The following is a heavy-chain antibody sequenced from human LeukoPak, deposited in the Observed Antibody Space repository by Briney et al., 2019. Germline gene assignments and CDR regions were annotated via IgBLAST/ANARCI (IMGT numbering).Heavy chain of an antibody. D-gene: IGHD2-15*01. CDR1: GFTFSSYA. Sequence: GGSLRLCCAASGFTFSSYAMHWVRQAPGKGLEWVAVISYDGSNKYYADSVKGRFTISRDNSKNTLYLQMNSLRAEDTAVYYCAESFSGGVAATLDYWGQGTLVTVSS. CDR3: AESFSGGVAATLDY. CDR2: ISYDGSNK. J-gene: IGHJ4*02. V-gene: IGHV3-30*04.